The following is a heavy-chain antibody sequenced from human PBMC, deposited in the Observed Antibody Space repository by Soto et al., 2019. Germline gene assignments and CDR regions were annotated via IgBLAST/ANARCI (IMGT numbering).Heavy chain of an antibody. J-gene: IGHJ4*02. CDR1: GFTFGDYG. CDR2: IRTRAYGATT. CDR3: TYLHYDILTGSIWHYFDY. Sequence: GGSLRLSCTASGFTFGDYGMTWFRQAPGKGLEWVGFIRTRAYGATTEYAASVKGRFTISRDDSKNTLFLQMNSLKTEDTAIYYCTYLHYDILTGSIWHYFDYWGQGTLVTVSS. V-gene: IGHV3-49*03. D-gene: IGHD3-9*01.